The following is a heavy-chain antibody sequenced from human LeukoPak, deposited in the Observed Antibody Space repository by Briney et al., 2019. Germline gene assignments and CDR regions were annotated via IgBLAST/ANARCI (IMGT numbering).Heavy chain of an antibody. Sequence: GGSLRLSCAASGFTFSSYWMSWVRQAPGKGLEWVANIKQDGSAKYYVDSVKGRFTISRDNAKNSLYLQMNSLRAEDTAVYYCARQYCSGGSCLTHFDYWGQGTLVTVSS. CDR2: IKQDGSAK. D-gene: IGHD2-15*01. V-gene: IGHV3-7*01. J-gene: IGHJ4*02. CDR1: GFTFSSYW. CDR3: ARQYCSGGSCLTHFDY.